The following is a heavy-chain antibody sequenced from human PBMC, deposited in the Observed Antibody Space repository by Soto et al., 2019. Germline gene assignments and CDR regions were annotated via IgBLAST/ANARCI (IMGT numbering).Heavy chain of an antibody. D-gene: IGHD6-13*01. CDR1: GYTFTSYA. Sequence: ASVKVSWKAAGYTFTSYAMDWGRQAPGQRLEWMGWINAYNGNTKYSQKFQGRVTITTDTSTSTAYMELRSLRSDDTAVYYCARAIAGAEAKGTGPHILGYWGQGTLVTVSS. J-gene: IGHJ4*02. CDR2: INAYNGNT. CDR3: ARAIAGAEAKGTGPHILGY. V-gene: IGHV1-3*01.